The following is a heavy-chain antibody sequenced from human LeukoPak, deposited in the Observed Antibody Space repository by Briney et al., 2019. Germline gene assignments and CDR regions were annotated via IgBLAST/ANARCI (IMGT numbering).Heavy chain of an antibody. J-gene: IGHJ3*02. D-gene: IGHD3-22*01. V-gene: IGHV4-39*01. Sequence: SETLSLTCTVSGGSISSSSYYWVWIRQPPGKGLEWIGSISYRGKTYYNPSLKSRVTISIDTSKNKFSLKLSSVTAADTTVYYCARRPDYYDNSSLPKEFAFDIWGQGTMVTVSS. CDR1: GGSISSSSYY. CDR3: ARRPDYYDNSSLPKEFAFDI. CDR2: ISYRGKT.